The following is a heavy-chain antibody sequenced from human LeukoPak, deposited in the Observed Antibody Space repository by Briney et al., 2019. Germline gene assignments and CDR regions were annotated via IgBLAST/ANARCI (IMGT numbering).Heavy chain of an antibody. CDR3: ARDRLSRWYGRLVPASFDY. CDR2: IYTSGST. CDR1: GVSVSSGSYY. J-gene: IGHJ4*02. D-gene: IGHD6-13*01. Sequence: PSETLSLTCSVSGVSVSSGSYYWSWIRQPAGKGLEWIGRIYTSGSTNYNPSLKIRVTIPVDTSKNQFSLKLSSVTAADTPVYYCARDRLSRWYGRLVPASFDYWGPGNLVTVSS. V-gene: IGHV4-61*02.